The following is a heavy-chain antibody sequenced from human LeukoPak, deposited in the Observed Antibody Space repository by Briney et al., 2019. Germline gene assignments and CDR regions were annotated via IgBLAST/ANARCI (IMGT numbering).Heavy chain of an antibody. CDR3: ARIHVKYSSGWYDDY. J-gene: IGHJ4*02. Sequence: SETLSLTCAVYGGSFSGYYWSWIRQPPGKGLEWIGEINHSGSTNYNPSLKSRVTISVDTSKNQFSLKLSSVTAADTAVYYCARIHVKYSSGWYDDYWGQGTLVTVSS. D-gene: IGHD6-19*01. V-gene: IGHV4-34*01. CDR2: INHSGST. CDR1: GGSFSGYY.